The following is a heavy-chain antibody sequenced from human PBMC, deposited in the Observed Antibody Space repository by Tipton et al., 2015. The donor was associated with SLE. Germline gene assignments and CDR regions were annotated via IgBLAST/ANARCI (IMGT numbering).Heavy chain of an antibody. J-gene: IGHJ6*02. CDR1: GGTFSNYA. CDR2: IIPIFGTA. CDR3: ATKEASSPRDYYYGMDV. Sequence: QLVQSGAEMKKPGSSVKVSCKASGGTFSNYAINWVRQAPGQGLEWMGGIIPIFGTANYAQKFQGRVTITTDESTSTAYIELSSLRSEDTAVYYCATKEASSPRDYYYGMDVWGQGTTVTVSS. D-gene: IGHD2-2*01. V-gene: IGHV1-69*05.